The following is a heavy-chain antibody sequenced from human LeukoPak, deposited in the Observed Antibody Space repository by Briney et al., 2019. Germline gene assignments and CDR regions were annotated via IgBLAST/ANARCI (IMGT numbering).Heavy chain of an antibody. CDR2: ISSSISYI. CDR1: GFTFSSYS. D-gene: IGHD6-13*01. J-gene: IGHJ5*02. V-gene: IGHV3-21*01. Sequence: PGGSLRLSCAASGFTFSSYSMNWVRQAPGKGLEWVSSISSSISYIYYADSVTGRFTISRDNAKNSLYLQTNSLRAEDTAVYYCARSPRPGAAAGIWSWFDPWGQGTLVTVSS. CDR3: ARSPRPGAAAGIWSWFDP.